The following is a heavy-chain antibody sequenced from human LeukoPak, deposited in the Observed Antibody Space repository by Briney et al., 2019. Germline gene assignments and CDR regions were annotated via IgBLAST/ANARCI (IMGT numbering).Heavy chain of an antibody. CDR3: ARRAPGGVGANVGIDY. D-gene: IGHD1-26*01. J-gene: IGHJ4*02. CDR1: GYTFTSYY. V-gene: IGHV1-46*01. Sequence: ASVKVSCKASGYTFTSYYMHWVRQAPGQGPEWMGVISPSGGSTTYAQKFQGRVTLTRDMSTSTDYLELSSLRSEDTAVYYCARRAPGGVGANVGIDYWGQGTLVTVSS. CDR2: ISPSGGST.